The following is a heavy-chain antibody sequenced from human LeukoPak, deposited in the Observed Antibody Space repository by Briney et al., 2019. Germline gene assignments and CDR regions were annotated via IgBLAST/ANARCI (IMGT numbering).Heavy chain of an antibody. Sequence: SETLSLTCTVSGGSISSSSYYWGWIRQPPGKGLEWIGSIYYSGSTYYNQSLKSRLTISVDTSKNQFSLKLSSVTAADTAVYYCARGSSWYGDWFDPWGQGTLVTVSS. V-gene: IGHV4-39*01. CDR1: GGSISSSSYY. CDR2: IYYSGST. D-gene: IGHD6-13*01. J-gene: IGHJ5*02. CDR3: ARGSSWYGDWFDP.